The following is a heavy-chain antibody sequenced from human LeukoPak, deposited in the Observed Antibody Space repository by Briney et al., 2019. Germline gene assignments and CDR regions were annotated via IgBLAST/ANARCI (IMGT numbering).Heavy chain of an antibody. CDR1: GGSISSYY. D-gene: IGHD3-3*01. CDR3: ARDYRYDFWSGYGAFDI. J-gene: IGHJ3*02. V-gene: IGHV4-59*01. CDR2: IYYSGST. Sequence: SETLSLTCTVSGGSISSYYWSWIRQPPGKGLEWIGYIYYSGSTNYNPSLKSRVTISVDTSKNQFSLKLSSVTAADTAVYYCARDYRYDFWSGYGAFDIWGQGTMVTVSS.